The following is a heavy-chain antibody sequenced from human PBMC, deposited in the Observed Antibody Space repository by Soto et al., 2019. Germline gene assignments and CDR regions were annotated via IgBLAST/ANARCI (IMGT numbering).Heavy chain of an antibody. Sequence: QVHLVQSGAEMKKPGSSVKVSCKVSGGDLTNSGISWVRQAPGQGLEWMGGIFPLLAMVDYSQKFQGRVTITAAESTNTAYMDLGSRKSDDTSVYYCAKEDATGFKSWGQGTLVIVSS. CDR2: IFPLLAMV. J-gene: IGHJ5*02. CDR1: GGDLTNSG. D-gene: IGHD1-1*01. CDR3: AKEDATGFKS. V-gene: IGHV1-69*04.